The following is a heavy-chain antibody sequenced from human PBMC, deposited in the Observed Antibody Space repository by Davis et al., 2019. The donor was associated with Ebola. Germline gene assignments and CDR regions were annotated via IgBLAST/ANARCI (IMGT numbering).Heavy chain of an antibody. CDR2: ISYDGSNK. J-gene: IGHJ4*02. CDR3: ARFTAMDH. CDR1: GFTFSSYA. V-gene: IGHV3-30*04. Sequence: GESLKISCAASGFTFSSYAMHWVRQAPGKGLEWVAVISYDGSNKYYADSVKGRFTISRDNSKNTLYLQMNSLRAEDTAVYYCARFTAMDHWGQGTLVTVSS. D-gene: IGHD5-18*01.